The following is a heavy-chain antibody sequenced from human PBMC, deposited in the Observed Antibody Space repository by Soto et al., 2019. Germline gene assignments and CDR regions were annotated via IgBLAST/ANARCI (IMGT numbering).Heavy chain of an antibody. V-gene: IGHV4-39*01. CDR2: IYYSGST. CDR3: ARRDRYCSGGSCYYYYYYMDV. CDR1: GGSISSSSYY. J-gene: IGHJ6*03. Sequence: QLQLQESGPGLVKPSETLSLTCTVSGGSISSSSYYWGWIRQPPGKGLEWIGSIYYSGSTYYNPSLKSRVTISVATSKNQLSLRLSSVPAADTAVYYCARRDRYCSGGSCYYYYYYMDVWGKGTTVTVSS. D-gene: IGHD2-15*01.